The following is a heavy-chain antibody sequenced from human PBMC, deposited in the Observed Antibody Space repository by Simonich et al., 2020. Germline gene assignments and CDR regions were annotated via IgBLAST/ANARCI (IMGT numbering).Heavy chain of an antibody. Sequence: QVQLVQAGAEVKKPGASVKVSCKASGYTFTGYYMHWVRQAPGQGREWRGGINPNSGGTNYEQKVQGRVTMTRDTSISTAYMELSRLRSDDTAVYYCARDPVVPAAIRNAFDIWGQGTMVTVSS. CDR1: GYTFTGYY. CDR2: INPNSGGT. D-gene: IGHD2-2*01. CDR3: ARDPVVPAAIRNAFDI. V-gene: IGHV1-2*02. J-gene: IGHJ3*02.